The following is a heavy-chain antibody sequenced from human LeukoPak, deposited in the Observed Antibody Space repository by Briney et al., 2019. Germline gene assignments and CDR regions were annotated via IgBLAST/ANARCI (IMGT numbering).Heavy chain of an antibody. CDR2: INHSGST. CDR3: ARGLSPDIVVVPAAILPDY. Sequence: SETLSLTCAVYGGSFSGYYWSWIRQPPGKGLEWIGEINHSGSTNYNPSLKSRVTISVDTSKNQCSLKLSSVTAADTAVYYCARGLSPDIVVVPAAILPDYWGQGTLVTVSS. D-gene: IGHD2-2*02. V-gene: IGHV4-34*01. J-gene: IGHJ4*02. CDR1: GGSFSGYY.